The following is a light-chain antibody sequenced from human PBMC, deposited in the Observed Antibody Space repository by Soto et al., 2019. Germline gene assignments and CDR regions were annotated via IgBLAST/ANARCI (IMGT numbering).Light chain of an antibody. J-gene: IGKJ1*01. CDR2: AAS. V-gene: IGKV1-17*01. CDR1: QDIRND. Sequence: DIQMTQSPSSLSASVGDRVIINCRASQDIRNDVGWYQQKPGKPPKSLIYAASTLQSGVPSRFSGSGTGTEFTYTISSLQPEDFAVYYCLQHNAYPSTFGQGTKVEIK. CDR3: LQHNAYPST.